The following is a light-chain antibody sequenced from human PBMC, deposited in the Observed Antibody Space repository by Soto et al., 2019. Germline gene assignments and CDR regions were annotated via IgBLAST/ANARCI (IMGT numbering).Light chain of an antibody. CDR2: AAS. Sequence: DIQMTQSPSSLSASVGDRVTITCRASQSISSYLNWYQQKPGKAPKLLIYAASSLQSGVPSRFSGSGSGTDFTLTISSLQHEDFATYYCQQANSFPHTFGQGTRLEIK. CDR3: QQANSFPHT. J-gene: IGKJ5*01. V-gene: IGKV1-39*01. CDR1: QSISSY.